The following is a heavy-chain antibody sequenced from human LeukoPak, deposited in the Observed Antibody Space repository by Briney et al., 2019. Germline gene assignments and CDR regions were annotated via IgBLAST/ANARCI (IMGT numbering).Heavy chain of an antibody. J-gene: IGHJ4*02. CDR3: ARGTIAAPGTDY. V-gene: IGHV3-33*01. CDR1: GFTFSSYG. D-gene: IGHD6-13*01. CDR2: IWYDGSNK. Sequence: GRSLRLSCAASGFTFSSYGMHWVRQAPGKGLEWVAVIWYDGSNKYYADSVKGRFTISRDNSKNTLYLQMNSLRAEDTAMYYCARGTIAAPGTDYWGQGTLVTVSS.